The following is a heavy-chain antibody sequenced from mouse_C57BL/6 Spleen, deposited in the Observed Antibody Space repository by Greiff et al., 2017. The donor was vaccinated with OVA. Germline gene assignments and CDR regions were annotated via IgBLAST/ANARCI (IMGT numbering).Heavy chain of an antibody. V-gene: IGHV1-80*01. CDR2: IYPGDGDT. Sequence: QVQLQQSGAELVKPGASVKISCKASGYAFSSYWMTWVKQRPGKGLEWIGQIYPGDGDTNYNGKFKGKATLTADKSSSTAYMQLSSLTSEDSAVYFCARWGYGSSAWFAYWGQGTLVTVSA. D-gene: IGHD1-1*01. CDR1: GYAFSSYW. CDR3: ARWGYGSSAWFAY. J-gene: IGHJ3*01.